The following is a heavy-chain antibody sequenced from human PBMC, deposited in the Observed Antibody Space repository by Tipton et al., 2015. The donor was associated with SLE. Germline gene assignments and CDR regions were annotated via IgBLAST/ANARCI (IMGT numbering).Heavy chain of an antibody. CDR2: ISHDASKK. V-gene: IGHV3-30*04. Sequence: SLRLSCAASGFTFSGYALHWVRQTPGKGLEWVAVISHDASKKHYSESVKGRFTISRDNSKNTLFLQMNSLRAEDSAVYYCAKEDLGYAYAFDIWGQGTMVTVSS. D-gene: IGHD5-18*01. CDR1: GFTFSGYA. CDR3: AKEDLGYAYAFDI. J-gene: IGHJ3*02.